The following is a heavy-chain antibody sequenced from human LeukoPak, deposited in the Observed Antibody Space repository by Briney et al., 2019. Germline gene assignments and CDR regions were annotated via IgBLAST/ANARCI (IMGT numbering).Heavy chain of an antibody. CDR1: GYTFTGYY. Sequence: ASVKVSCKASGYTFTGYYMHWVRQAPGQGLGWMGWISAYNGNTNYAQKLQGRVTMTTDTSTSTAYMELRSLRSDDTAVYYCGRGGYCGGDCSLALDYWGQGTLVTVSS. V-gene: IGHV1-18*04. D-gene: IGHD2-21*02. CDR2: ISAYNGNT. CDR3: GRGGYCGGDCSLALDY. J-gene: IGHJ4*02.